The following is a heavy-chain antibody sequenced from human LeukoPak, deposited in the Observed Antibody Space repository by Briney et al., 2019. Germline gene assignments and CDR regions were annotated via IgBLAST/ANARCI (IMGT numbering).Heavy chain of an antibody. CDR3: AGDKWEPRYDFDI. CDR2: IYHSGST. Sequence: PSEALPLTCTISVYSISSGYYWGWIWPPPGKGLEWIGEIYHSGSTNYNPSLKSRVTISVDKSKTQFSLKLSSVTAADTAVYYCAGDKWEPRYDFDIWGHGKLVTVSS. J-gene: IGHJ3*02. CDR1: VYSISSGYY. V-gene: IGHV4-38-2*02. D-gene: IGHD1-26*01.